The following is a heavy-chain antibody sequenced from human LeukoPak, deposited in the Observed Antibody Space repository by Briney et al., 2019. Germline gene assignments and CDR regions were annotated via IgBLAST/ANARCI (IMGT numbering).Heavy chain of an antibody. CDR2: IYYSGST. J-gene: IGHJ3*02. CDR3: ARLDVVVPAANAFDI. V-gene: IGHV4-59*11. Sequence: PSETLSLTCTVSDGSISSHYYSWIRQPPGKGLEYIGYIYYSGSTNYNPYLKSRVTMSVDTSKNQFSLKLSSVTAADTAVYYCARLDVVVPAANAFDIWGQGTMVTVSS. D-gene: IGHD2-2*01. CDR1: DGSISSHY.